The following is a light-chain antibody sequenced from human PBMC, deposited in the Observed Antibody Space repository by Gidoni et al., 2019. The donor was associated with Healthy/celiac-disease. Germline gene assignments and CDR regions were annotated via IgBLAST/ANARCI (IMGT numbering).Light chain of an antibody. J-gene: IGKJ1*01. CDR2: WAS. V-gene: IGKV4-1*01. CDR3: QQYYSTRT. CDR1: QSVLYSSNNKNY. Sequence: DIVMTQSPDSLAVSLGERATINCKSSQSVLYSSNNKNYLAWYQQKPGQPPKLLIYWASTRESGVPDRFSGSGSGTDFTLTSSSLQAEDVADYYCQQYYSTRTFGQGTKVEIK.